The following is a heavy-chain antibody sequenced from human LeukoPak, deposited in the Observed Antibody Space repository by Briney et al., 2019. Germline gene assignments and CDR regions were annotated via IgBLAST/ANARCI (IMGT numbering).Heavy chain of an antibody. V-gene: IGHV3-53*01. J-gene: IGHJ4*02. Sequence: GGSLRLSCAASGFTFTGTHMSWVRQAPGKGLEWVSAIYTGGTTYYSDSVEGRFTISRDGSKNILYLQMDSLRVEDTAVYYCARDQATSGGGLDSWGQGTLVTVSS. CDR2: IYTGGTT. CDR3: ARDQATSGGGLDS. D-gene: IGHD3-16*01. CDR1: GFTFTGTH.